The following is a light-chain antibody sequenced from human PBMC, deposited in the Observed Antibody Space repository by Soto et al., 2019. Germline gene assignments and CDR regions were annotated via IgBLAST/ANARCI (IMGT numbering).Light chain of an antibody. CDR1: SSDVGGYNY. J-gene: IGLJ3*02. V-gene: IGLV2-14*01. Sequence: QSALTQPASVSGSPGQSITISCTRTSSDVGGYNYVSWYQQRPGKAPKLMIYEVSNRPSGVSYRFSGSKSGNTASLTISGLQAEDEAAYYCSSYTSSNYWVFGGGTKLTVL. CDR3: SSYTSSNYWV. CDR2: EVS.